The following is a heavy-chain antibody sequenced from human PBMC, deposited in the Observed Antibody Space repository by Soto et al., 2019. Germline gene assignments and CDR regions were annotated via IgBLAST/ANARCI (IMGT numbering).Heavy chain of an antibody. CDR3: AKGHVVVTATPFDY. D-gene: IGHD2-21*02. V-gene: IGHV3-9*01. CDR2: ISWNSGSI. Sequence: GGSLRLSCAASGFTFDDYAMHWVRQAPGKGLEWVSGISWNSGSIGYADSVKGRFTISRDNAKNSLYLQMNSLRAEDTALYYCAKGHVVVTATPFDYWGQGTLVTVSS. J-gene: IGHJ4*02. CDR1: GFTFDDYA.